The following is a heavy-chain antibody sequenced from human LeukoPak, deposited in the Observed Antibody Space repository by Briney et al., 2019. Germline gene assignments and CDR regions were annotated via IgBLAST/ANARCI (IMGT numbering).Heavy chain of an antibody. CDR1: GFTFSSYA. J-gene: IGHJ2*01. Sequence: GGSLRLSCAASGFTFSSYAMSWVRQAPGKGLEWVAVISYDGSNKYYADSVKGRFTISRDNSKNTLFLQMNSLKTEDTALYYCTGYDFWSGFRSGDLWGRGTLVTVSS. CDR2: ISYDGSNK. CDR3: TGYDFWSGFRSGDL. V-gene: IGHV3-30-3*01. D-gene: IGHD3-3*01.